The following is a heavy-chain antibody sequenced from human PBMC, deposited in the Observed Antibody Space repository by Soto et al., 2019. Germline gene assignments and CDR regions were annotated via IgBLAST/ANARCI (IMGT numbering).Heavy chain of an antibody. CDR3: ARGHYYYCIDV. CDR1: HGSVSSGTYS. CDR2: IYYSGTT. Sequence: PSETLSLTCTVSHGSVSSGTYSWSWVRQPPGKGLVWIGYIYYSGTTYYTPYLKSRLTMSMDRANDHFSLNLTSVTAADTAVYFCARGHYYYCIDVWGQGITVPVSS. J-gene: IGHJ6*02. V-gene: IGHV4-30-2*01.